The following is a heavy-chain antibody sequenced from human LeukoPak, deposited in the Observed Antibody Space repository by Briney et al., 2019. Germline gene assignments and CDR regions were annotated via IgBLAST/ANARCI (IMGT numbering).Heavy chain of an antibody. CDR1: GGSFSGYY. CDR3: ARGSFSVSIEARALRHWRSFDC. J-gene: IGHJ4*02. Sequence: SETLPLTCAFYGGSFSGYYWGWTRQPPGKGLEWIGEINHSGRTTSNPSLKSRVPIPVAPSKNQFSPNLRSVTAADTAVFYCARGSFSVSIEARALRHWRSFDCGDQGTLVTVSS. CDR2: INHSGRT. D-gene: IGHD1-1*01. V-gene: IGHV4-34*01.